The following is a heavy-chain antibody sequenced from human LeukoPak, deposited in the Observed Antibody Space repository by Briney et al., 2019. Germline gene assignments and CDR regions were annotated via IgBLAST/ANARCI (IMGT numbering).Heavy chain of an antibody. D-gene: IGHD3-10*01. Sequence: GASVKVSCKVSGYTLTELSMHWVRQAPGKGLEWMGGFDPEDGETIYAQKFQGRVTMTEDTSTDTAYTELSSLRSEDTAVYYCATLNTMADAFDIWGQGTMVTVSS. V-gene: IGHV1-24*01. CDR3: ATLNTMADAFDI. CDR2: FDPEDGET. CDR1: GYTLTELS. J-gene: IGHJ3*02.